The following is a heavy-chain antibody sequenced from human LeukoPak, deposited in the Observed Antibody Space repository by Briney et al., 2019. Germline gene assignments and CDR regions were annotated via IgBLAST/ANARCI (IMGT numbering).Heavy chain of an antibody. CDR3: ARGRWGYSSSWSRGSFDY. D-gene: IGHD6-13*01. Sequence: ASVKVSCKASGYTFTSYDINWVRQATGQGLEWMGWMNPNSGNTGYAQKFQGRVTITRNTSISTAYMELSSLRSEDTAVYYCARGRWGYSSSWSRGSFDYWGQGTLVTVSS. CDR2: MNPNSGNT. CDR1: GYTFTSYD. V-gene: IGHV1-8*03. J-gene: IGHJ4*02.